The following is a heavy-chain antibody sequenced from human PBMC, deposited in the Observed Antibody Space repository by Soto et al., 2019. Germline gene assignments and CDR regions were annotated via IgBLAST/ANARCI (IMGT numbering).Heavy chain of an antibody. CDR3: AKDGTTGDLNHYYHYYGMDV. J-gene: IGHJ6*02. Sequence: GGSLRLSCAVSGFTFSSFGMNWVRQAPGKGLEWISFIDSSGTTRHYADSVKGRFTISRDNSKNTLYLQMNSLRAEDTAVYYCAKDGTTGDLNHYYHYYGMDVWGQGTTVTVSS. CDR2: IDSSGTTR. V-gene: IGHV3-23*03. CDR1: GFTFSSFG. D-gene: IGHD7-27*01.